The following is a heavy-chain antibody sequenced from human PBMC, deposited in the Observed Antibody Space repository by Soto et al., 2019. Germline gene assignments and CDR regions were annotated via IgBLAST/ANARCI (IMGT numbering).Heavy chain of an antibody. CDR1: DFSFTDYA. Sequence: PGGSLRLSCVASDFSFTDYAMSWVRQAPGKGLEWVSGISGSGGTTFYADSVKGRFTISRDNSRSTLHLQMNSLKAEDSALFLCARDKGHIEVHYYYFEYWGQGTPVTV. D-gene: IGHD2-21*01. CDR3: ARDKGHIEVHYYYFEY. CDR2: ISGSGGTT. V-gene: IGHV3-23*01. J-gene: IGHJ4*02.